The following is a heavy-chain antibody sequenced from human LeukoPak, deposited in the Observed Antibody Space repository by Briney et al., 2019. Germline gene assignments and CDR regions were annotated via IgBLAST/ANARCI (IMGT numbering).Heavy chain of an antibody. V-gene: IGHV3-21*04. J-gene: IGHJ1*01. D-gene: IGHD2-21*02. Sequence: GGSLRLSCAASGFTFSSYSMNWVRQAPGKGLEWVSSISSSSSYIYYADSVKGRFTISRDNAKNSLYLQMNSLRAEDTAVYYCAKLQHGGNSKYFQHWGQGTLVTVSS. CDR3: AKLQHGGNSKYFQH. CDR1: GFTFSSYS. CDR2: ISSSSSYI.